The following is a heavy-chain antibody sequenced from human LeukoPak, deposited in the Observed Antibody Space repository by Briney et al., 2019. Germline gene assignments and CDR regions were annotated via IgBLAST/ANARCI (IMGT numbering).Heavy chain of an antibody. CDR1: GFTFDDYA. D-gene: IGHD5-24*01. J-gene: IGHJ4*02. V-gene: IGHV3-9*01. Sequence: PGRSLRLSCAASGFTFDDYAMHWVRQAPGKGLEWVSGISWNSGSIGYADSVKGRFTISRDSAKNSLYLQMNSLRAEDTALYYCAKAQMATITGVYFDYWGQGTLVTVSS. CDR2: ISWNSGSI. CDR3: AKAQMATITGVYFDY.